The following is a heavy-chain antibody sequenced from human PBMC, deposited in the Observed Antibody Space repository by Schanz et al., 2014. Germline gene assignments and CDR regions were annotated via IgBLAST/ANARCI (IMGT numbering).Heavy chain of an antibody. CDR3: AKDRGGDYEVSYYYGMDV. CDR1: GFTFSNYA. J-gene: IGHJ6*02. Sequence: QVQLVESGGGVVRPGGSLRLSCAGSGFTFSNYAIHWVRQAPGKGLEWVGVISSDGNQQYYVDSVRGRFTMSRDNSNNTLSLQMNSLRNEDTAVYYCAKDRGGDYEVSYYYGMDVWGQGTTVTVSS. CDR2: ISSDGNQQ. D-gene: IGHD4-17*01. V-gene: IGHV3-30*04.